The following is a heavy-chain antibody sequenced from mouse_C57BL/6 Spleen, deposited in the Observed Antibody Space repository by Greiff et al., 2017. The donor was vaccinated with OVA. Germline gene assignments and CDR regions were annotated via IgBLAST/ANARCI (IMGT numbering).Heavy chain of an antibody. D-gene: IGHD1-1*01. CDR3: AREGGDYYGSSYSYWYFDV. CDR1: GYSITSGYY. CDR2: ISYDGSN. J-gene: IGHJ1*03. Sequence: VQLQESGPGLVKPSQSLSLTCSVTGYSITSGYYWNWTRQLPGNQLEWMGYISYDGSNNYHPSLTNRIPLTRDTSKNQFILKVNSVTTEDTATYYCAREGGDYYGSSYSYWYFDVWGTGTTVTVSS. V-gene: IGHV3-6*01.